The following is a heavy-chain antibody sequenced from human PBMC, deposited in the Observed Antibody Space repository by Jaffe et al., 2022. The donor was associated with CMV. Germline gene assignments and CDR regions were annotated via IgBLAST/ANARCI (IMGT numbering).Heavy chain of an antibody. CDR3: ARDVMVYAIRSSSPYYYYGMDV. V-gene: IGHV1-46*01. CDR2: INPSGGST. D-gene: IGHD2-8*01. Sequence: QVQLVQSGAEVKKPGASVKVSCKASGYTFTSYYMHWVRQAPGQGLEWMGIINPSGGSTSYAQKFQGRVTMTRDTSTSTVYMELSSLRSEDTAVYYCARDVMVYAIRSSSPYYYYGMDVWGQGTTVTVSS. CDR1: GYTFTSYY. J-gene: IGHJ6*02.